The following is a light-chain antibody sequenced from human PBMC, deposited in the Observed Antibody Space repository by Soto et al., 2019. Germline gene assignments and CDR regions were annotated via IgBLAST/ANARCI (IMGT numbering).Light chain of an antibody. CDR1: SSNIGNNY. CDR2: DND. Sequence: QSVLTQPPSVSAAPGQKVTISCSGSSSNIGNNYVSWYQQLPGTAPKLLIYDNDKRSSGIPDRFSGSKSGTSATLGITGLQTGDEADYYCGTWDSSLSAVVFGGGAKLTVL. J-gene: IGLJ2*01. CDR3: GTWDSSLSAVV. V-gene: IGLV1-51*01.